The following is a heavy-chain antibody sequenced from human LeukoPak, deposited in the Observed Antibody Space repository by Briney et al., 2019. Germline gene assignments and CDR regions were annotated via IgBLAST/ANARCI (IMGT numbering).Heavy chain of an antibody. CDR2: INHSGST. CDR3: ARGRYCSSTSCYRGRGFFDY. CDR1: GGSFSGYY. V-gene: IGHV4-34*01. D-gene: IGHD2-2*01. J-gene: IGHJ4*02. Sequence: SETLSLTCAVYGGSFSGYYWSWIRQPPGKGLEWIGEINHSGSTNYNPSLKSRVTISVDTSKNQFSLKLSSVTAADTAVYYCARGRYCSSTSCYRGRGFFDYWGQGTQVTVSS.